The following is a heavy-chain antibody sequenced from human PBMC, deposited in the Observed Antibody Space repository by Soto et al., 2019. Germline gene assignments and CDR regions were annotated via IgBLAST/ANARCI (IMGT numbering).Heavy chain of an antibody. CDR3: AKGIPSQSYCRKTSCYLEADYYYYGMDV. V-gene: IGHV3-30*18. D-gene: IGHD2-2*01. CDR2: ISYDGSNK. CDR1: GFTFSSYG. J-gene: IGHJ6*02. Sequence: QVQLVESGGGVVQPGGSLRLSCAASGFTFSSYGMHGVRQAPGKGLEWVAVISYDGSNKYYADSVKGRFTISRDNSKNTLYLQMNSLTPEDTAVYYCAKGIPSQSYCRKTSCYLEADYYYYGMDVRGQGTTVTVSS.